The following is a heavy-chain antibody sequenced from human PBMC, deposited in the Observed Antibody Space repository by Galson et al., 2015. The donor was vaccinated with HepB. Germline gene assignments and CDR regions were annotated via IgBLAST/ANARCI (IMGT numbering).Heavy chain of an antibody. CDR3: ARDRWVSMTRRVDAFDI. CDR2: IIPIFGTA. J-gene: IGHJ3*02. CDR1: GGTFSRYA. Sequence: KVSCKASGGTFSRYAISWVRQAPGQGLEWMGGIIPIFGTANYAQKFQGRVTITADESTSTAYMELSSLRSDDTAVYYCARDRWVSMTRRVDAFDIWGQGTMVTVSS. V-gene: IGHV1-69*01. D-gene: IGHD2/OR15-2a*01.